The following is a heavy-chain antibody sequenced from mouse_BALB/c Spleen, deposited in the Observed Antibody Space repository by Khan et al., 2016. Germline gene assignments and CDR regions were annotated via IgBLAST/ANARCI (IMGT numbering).Heavy chain of an antibody. CDR2: ISSGGTT. CDR1: GFTFITYA. V-gene: IGHV5-6-5*01. J-gene: IGHJ4*01. D-gene: IGHD2-13*01. Sequence: EVELVESGGGLVKPGGSLKLSCAASGFTFITYAMSWVRQTPEKRLEWVASISSGGTTYYPDSMNGRFTTSIYNARNILYLQMSSLRSEDTAMYYCSTVVNAMDYWGQGTSVTVSS. CDR3: STVVNAMDY.